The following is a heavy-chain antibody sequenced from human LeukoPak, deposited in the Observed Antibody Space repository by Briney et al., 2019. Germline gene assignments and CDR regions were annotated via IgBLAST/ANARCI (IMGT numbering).Heavy chain of an antibody. CDR1: GYAFSSYD. V-gene: IGHV1-8*01. D-gene: IGHD5-12*01. Sequence: ASVKVSCKAAGYAFSSYDINWVRQATGQGLEWMGWMNPNSGNTGYAQKFQGRITMTRDTSMSTVYMELSSMRSEDTAVYYCASRRAYLGGYIGYWGQVTLVTVSS. J-gene: IGHJ4*02. CDR2: MNPNSGNT. CDR3: ASRRAYLGGYIGY.